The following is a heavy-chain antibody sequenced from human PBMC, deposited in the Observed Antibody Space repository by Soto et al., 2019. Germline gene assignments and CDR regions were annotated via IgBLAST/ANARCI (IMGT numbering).Heavy chain of an antibody. D-gene: IGHD3-3*02. CDR3: ARQYGPFLDV. V-gene: IGHV5-51*01. J-gene: IGHJ6*02. CDR2: IYPSDSDT. Sequence: EVQLVQSGAELKKPGESLKISCKGSGYTFTTNWIAWVRQMPGKGLEWMGIIYPSDSDTRYSPSFQGQVTISADKSITTAYLQWSSLKASDSAMYYCARQYGPFLDVWGQGTTVTVSS. CDR1: GYTFTTNW.